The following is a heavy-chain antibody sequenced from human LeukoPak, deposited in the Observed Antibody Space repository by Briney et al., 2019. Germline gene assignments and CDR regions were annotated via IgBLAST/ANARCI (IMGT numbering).Heavy chain of an antibody. V-gene: IGHV1-2*02. CDR1: GYTFTGYY. J-gene: IGHJ4*02. D-gene: IGHD3-22*01. CDR3: ARDWYYDSRGSDY. Sequence: GASVKVSCKASGYTFTGYYMHWVRQAPGQGLEWMGWINPNSGGTNYAQKFQGRVTMTRDTSISTAYMELSRLRSDDTAVYYCARDWYYDSRGSDYWGQGTLVTVSS. CDR2: INPNSGGT.